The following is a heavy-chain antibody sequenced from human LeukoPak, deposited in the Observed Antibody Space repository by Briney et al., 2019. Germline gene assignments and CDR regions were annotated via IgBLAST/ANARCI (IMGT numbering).Heavy chain of an antibody. J-gene: IGHJ4*02. V-gene: IGHV1-46*01. CDR2: INPSGGSA. CDR1: GYTFTSYY. D-gene: IGHD6-19*01. CDR3: ARDVEGREPYSSGWYTGY. Sequence: ASVKVSCKASGYTFTSYYMHWVRQAPGQGLEWMGIINPSGGSASYAQKFQGRVTMTRDTSTSTVYMELSSLRSEDTAVYYCARDVEGREPYSSGWYTGYWGQGTLVTVSS.